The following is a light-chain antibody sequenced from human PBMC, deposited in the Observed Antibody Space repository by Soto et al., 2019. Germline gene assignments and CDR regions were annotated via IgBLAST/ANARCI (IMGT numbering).Light chain of an antibody. CDR1: NSDVGRYNF. CDR3: SSYTTSNTPLYV. Sequence: QSALTQPRSVSGSPGQSVTISCTGTNSDVGRYNFVSWYQQHPGKAPKLMIYEVSNRPSGVSNRFSGSQSGNTASLTISGLQAEDEANYYCSSYTTSNTPLYVFGTGTKVTVL. CDR2: EVS. J-gene: IGLJ1*01. V-gene: IGLV2-14*01.